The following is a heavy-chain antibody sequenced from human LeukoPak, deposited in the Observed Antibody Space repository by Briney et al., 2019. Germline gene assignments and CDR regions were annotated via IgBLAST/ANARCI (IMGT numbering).Heavy chain of an antibody. CDR2: IYYSGST. D-gene: IGHD2-15*01. V-gene: IGHV4-39*07. Sequence: SETLSLTCSVSGGSISSYYWGWIRQPPGKGLEWIGSIYYSGSTYYNPSLKSRVTISVDTSKNQFSLKLSSVTAADTAVYYCAKVGYCDAGPCYFDSWGQGTLVTVSS. CDR1: GGSISSYY. CDR3: AKVGYCDAGPCYFDS. J-gene: IGHJ4*02.